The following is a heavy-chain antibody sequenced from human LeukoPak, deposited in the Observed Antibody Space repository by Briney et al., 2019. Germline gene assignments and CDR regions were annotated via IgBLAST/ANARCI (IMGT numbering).Heavy chain of an antibody. CDR1: GFTFSSYW. CDR3: ARGGNYDILTGYILDY. J-gene: IGHJ4*02. CDR2: IKHDGGDK. D-gene: IGHD3-9*01. V-gene: IGHV3-7*03. Sequence: GGSLRLSCAASGFTFSSYWMSWVRQAPGKGLEWVANIKHDGGDKHYVDSVKGRFTIARDSARNSLNLQMHSLRAEDTAVYYCARGGNYDILTGYILDYWGQGTLVTVSS.